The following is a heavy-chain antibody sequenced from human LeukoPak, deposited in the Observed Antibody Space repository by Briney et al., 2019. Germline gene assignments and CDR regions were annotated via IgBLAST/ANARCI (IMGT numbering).Heavy chain of an antibody. CDR2: IYTSGST. CDR1: GGSISSGSYY. V-gene: IGHV4-61*02. CDR3: ARDFIGYGSGYYPMDV. Sequence: PSETLSLTCTVSGGSISSGSYYWSWIRQPAGKGLEWIGRIYTSGSTNYNPSLKSRVTISVDTSKNQFSLKLSSVTAADTAVYYCARDFIGYGSGYYPMDVWGKGTTVTVSS. J-gene: IGHJ6*03. D-gene: IGHD3-22*01.